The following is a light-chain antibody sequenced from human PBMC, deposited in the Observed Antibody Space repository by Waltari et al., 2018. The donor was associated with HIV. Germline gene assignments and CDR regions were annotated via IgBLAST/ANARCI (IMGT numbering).Light chain of an antibody. CDR2: EGS. V-gene: IGLV2-23*01. J-gene: IGLJ2*01. CDR1: SSDVGSYNL. Sequence: QSALTQPAPVSGSPGQSITISCTGTSSDVGSYNLVSWYQPHPGKAPKLMIYEGSKRPSGVSNRFSGSKSGSTASLTISGLQAEDEAGYYCCSYAGSSPVLFGGGTKLTVL. CDR3: CSYAGSSPVL.